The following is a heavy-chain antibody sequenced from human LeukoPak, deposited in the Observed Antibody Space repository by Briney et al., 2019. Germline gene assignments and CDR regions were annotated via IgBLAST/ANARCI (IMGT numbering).Heavy chain of an antibody. CDR1: GFTFSSYS. CDR2: ISSSSSYI. J-gene: IGHJ4*02. D-gene: IGHD6-19*01. V-gene: IGHV3-21*01. CDR3: ARVLPGIAVGSFGY. Sequence: GGSLRLSCAASGFTFSSYSMNWVRQAPGKGLEWVSSISSSSSYIYYADSVKGRFTISRDNAKNSLYLQMNSLRAEDTAVYYCARVLPGIAVGSFGYWGQGTLVTVSS.